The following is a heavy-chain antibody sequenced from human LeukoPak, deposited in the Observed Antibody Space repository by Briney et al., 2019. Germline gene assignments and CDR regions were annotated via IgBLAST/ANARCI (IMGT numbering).Heavy chain of an antibody. CDR3: TRGGGEMATLFDY. Sequence: VASVKVSCKASGGTFSSYAISWVRQAPGQGLEWTGGIIPIFGTANYAQKFQGRVTITTDESTSTAYMELSSLRSEDTAVYYCTRGGGEMATLFDYWGQGTLVAVSS. D-gene: IGHD5-24*01. CDR1: GGTFSSYA. J-gene: IGHJ4*02. CDR2: IIPIFGTA. V-gene: IGHV1-69*05.